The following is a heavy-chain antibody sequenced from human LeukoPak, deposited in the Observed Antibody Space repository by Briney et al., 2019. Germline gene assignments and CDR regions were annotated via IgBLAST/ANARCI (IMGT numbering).Heavy chain of an antibody. D-gene: IGHD2-15*01. CDR3: ARVAFYYYYMDV. CDR1: GFTVSSNY. Sequence: GGSLRLSCAASGFTVSSNYMSWVRQAPGKGLEWVSVIYAGGKTCYADSVKGRFTISRDKSKNTLYLQLNSLRAEDAAVYYCARVAFYYYYMDVWAEGPRSPSP. V-gene: IGHV3-66*02. CDR2: IYAGGKT. J-gene: IGHJ6*03.